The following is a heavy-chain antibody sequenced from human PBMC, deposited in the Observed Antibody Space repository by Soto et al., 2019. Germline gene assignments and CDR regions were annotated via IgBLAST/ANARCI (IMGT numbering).Heavy chain of an antibody. CDR2: VYSSGGT. D-gene: IGHD3-3*01. CDR1: GGSMSSYC. CDR3: ARGQRFSDWFDP. V-gene: IGHV4-4*07. J-gene: IGHJ5*02. Sequence: PSETLSLTCTVSGGSMSSYCWTWIRQPAGKGLEWIGRVYSSGGTHYNPSLKSRVTISLDTSKNQFSLRLLSVTDADTAVYYCARGQRFSDWFDPWGQGTLVTSPQ.